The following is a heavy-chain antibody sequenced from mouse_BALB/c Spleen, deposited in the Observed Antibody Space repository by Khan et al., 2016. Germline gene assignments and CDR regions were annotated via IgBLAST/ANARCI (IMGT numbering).Heavy chain of an antibody. CDR1: GYTFSRHW. V-gene: IGHV1-9*01. J-gene: IGHJ3*01. Sequence: QVRLQQSGAELMKPGASVKISCKATGYTFSRHWIEWVKQRPGHGLEWIGEILPGGGTTNYNEKFRGKATFTAETSSNTAYMQLSSLTSEDSAVYYCSRSCDGYDGPFTYWGQGTLVTVSA. CDR3: SRSCDGYDGPFTY. CDR2: ILPGGGTT. D-gene: IGHD2-2*01.